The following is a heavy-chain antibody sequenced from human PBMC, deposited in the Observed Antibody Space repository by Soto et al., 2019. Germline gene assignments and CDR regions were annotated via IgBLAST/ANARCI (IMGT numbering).Heavy chain of an antibody. CDR1: GFTFSAYA. D-gene: IGHD1-1*01. V-gene: IGHV3-23*01. CDR3: AKFEGHPLEYWYLDC. J-gene: IGHJ2*01. CDR2: IHGGGGAT. Sequence: EVQLLESGGGLVQPGGSLRLSCAASGFTFSAYAMGWVRQAPGKGLEWVSTIHGGGGATHYADSVKGRFTISRDDSKNTVYAPMNCLRAEDKAVYYCAKFEGHPLEYWYLDCWGRGTLVTVSS.